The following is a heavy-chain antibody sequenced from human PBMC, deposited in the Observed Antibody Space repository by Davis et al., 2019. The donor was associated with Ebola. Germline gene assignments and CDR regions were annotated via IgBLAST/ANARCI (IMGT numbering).Heavy chain of an antibody. V-gene: IGHV1-18*04. CDR3: ARDLLGATYSSGWSRS. J-gene: IGHJ5*02. Sequence: ASVKVSCKASGYTFTSYAISWVRQAPGQGLEWMGWISIYNGNTNYAQKLQGRVTMTTDISTSTAYMKLRSLRSDDTAVYFCARDLLGATYSSGWSRSWGQGTLVTVSS. CDR2: ISIYNGNT. CDR1: GYTFTSYA. D-gene: IGHD6-19*01.